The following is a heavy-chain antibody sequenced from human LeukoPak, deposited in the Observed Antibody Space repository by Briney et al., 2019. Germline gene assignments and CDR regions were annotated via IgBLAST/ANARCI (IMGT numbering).Heavy chain of an antibody. D-gene: IGHD3-3*01. CDR3: ARGKEDYDFWSGYYEFDY. CDR1: GFTFSSYE. V-gene: IGHV3-7*01. Sequence: GGSLRLSCAASGFTFSSYEMNWVRQAPGKGLEWVANIKQDGSEKYYVDSVKGRFTISRDNAKNSLYLQMNSLRAEDTAVYYCARGKEDYDFWSGYYEFDYWGQGTLVTVSS. J-gene: IGHJ4*02. CDR2: IKQDGSEK.